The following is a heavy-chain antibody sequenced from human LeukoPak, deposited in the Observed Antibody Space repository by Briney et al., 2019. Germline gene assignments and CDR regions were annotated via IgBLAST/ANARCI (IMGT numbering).Heavy chain of an antibody. J-gene: IGHJ4*02. V-gene: IGHV3-7*03. Sequence: GGSLRLSCAASGFIFSNYWMSWVRQAPGKGLEWVANIKQDGSEKYYVDYVKGRFTISRDNAKNSLYLQMSSLRAEDTALYYCASGYRTFDYWGQGTLVTVSS. D-gene: IGHD5-24*01. CDR1: GFIFSNYW. CDR3: ASGYRTFDY. CDR2: IKQDGSEK.